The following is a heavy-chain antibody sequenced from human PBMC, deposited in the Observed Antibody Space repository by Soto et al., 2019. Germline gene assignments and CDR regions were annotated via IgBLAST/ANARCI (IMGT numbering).Heavy chain of an antibody. CDR3: AKGDGASYCSSTSCSIDY. CDR2: ISWDGGSP. CDR1: GFTFDDYT. Sequence: ESGGVVVPLGGSLRLSCAASGFTFDDYTMHWVRQAPGKGLEWVSLISWDGGSPYYADSVKGRFTISRDNTNNSLYLQMNSLRTEDTALYYCAKGDGASYCSSTSCSIDYWGQGTLVTVS. V-gene: IGHV3-43*01. D-gene: IGHD2-2*01. J-gene: IGHJ4*02.